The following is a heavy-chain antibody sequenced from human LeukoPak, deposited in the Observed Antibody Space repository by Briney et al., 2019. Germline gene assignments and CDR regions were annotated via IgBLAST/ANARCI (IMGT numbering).Heavy chain of an antibody. D-gene: IGHD3-22*01. J-gene: IGHJ4*02. V-gene: IGHV3-23*01. CDR3: ARVAQTFYYDSSGELDY. Sequence: PGGSLRLSCAASGFIFSHYTMTWVRQAPWKGLEGLSSINGSGDATIYADSVMGRFTISRDNSKNTLYLQMNSLRAEDTAVYYCARVAQTFYYDSSGELDYWGQGTLVTVSS. CDR2: INGSGDAT. CDR1: GFIFSHYT.